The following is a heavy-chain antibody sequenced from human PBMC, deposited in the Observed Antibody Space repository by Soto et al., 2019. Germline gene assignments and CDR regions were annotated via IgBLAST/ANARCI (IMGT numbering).Heavy chain of an antibody. D-gene: IGHD2-15*01. CDR2: ISSSGSTI. CDR1: GFTFSDYY. J-gene: IGHJ5*02. CDR3: ARDLGGRYCSGGSCHVRGWFDP. V-gene: IGHV3-11*01. Sequence: GGSLRLSCAASGFTFSDYYMSWIRQAPGKGLEWVSYISSSGSTIYYADSVKGRFTISRDNAKNSLYLQMNSLRAEDTAVYYCARDLGGRYCSGGSCHVRGWFDPWGQGTLVTVSS.